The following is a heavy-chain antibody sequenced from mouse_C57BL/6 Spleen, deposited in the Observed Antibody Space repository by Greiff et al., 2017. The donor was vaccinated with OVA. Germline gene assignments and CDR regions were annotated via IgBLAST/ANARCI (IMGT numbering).Heavy chain of an antibody. CDR1: GFTFSDYG. CDR3: ARQLYGSSYGFAY. CDR2: ISSGSSTI. D-gene: IGHD1-1*01. J-gene: IGHJ3*01. V-gene: IGHV5-17*01. Sequence: EVQLVESGGGLVKPGGSLKLSCAASGFTFSDYGMHWVRQAPEKGLEWVAYISSGSSTIYYADTVKGRFTISRDNAKNTLFLQMTSLRSEDTAMYYCARQLYGSSYGFAYWGQGTLVTVSA.